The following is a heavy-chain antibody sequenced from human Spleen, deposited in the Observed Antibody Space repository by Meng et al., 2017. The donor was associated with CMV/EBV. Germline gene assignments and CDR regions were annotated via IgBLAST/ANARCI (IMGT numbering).Heavy chain of an antibody. J-gene: IGHJ4*02. V-gene: IGHV3-23*01. CDR3: AKEFFDYSNNDH. Sequence: GESLKISCAASGFTFSSYAMSWVRQAPGKGLDWVSAISGSGGATYYADSVKGRFTISRDNSKSTLYLQMNSLRAEDTAVYYCAKEFFDYSNNDHWGQGTLVTVSS. CDR2: ISGSGGAT. D-gene: IGHD4-11*01. CDR1: GFTFSSYA.